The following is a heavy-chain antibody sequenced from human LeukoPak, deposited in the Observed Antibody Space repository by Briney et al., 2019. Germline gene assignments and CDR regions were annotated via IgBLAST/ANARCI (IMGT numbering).Heavy chain of an antibody. CDR3: ARPPVGGYDFTYDY. CDR2: ISYDGSNK. J-gene: IGHJ4*02. V-gene: IGHV3-30-3*01. Sequence: GGSLRLSCAASGFTFSSYAMHWVRQAPGKGLEWVAVISYDGSNKCYADSVKGRFTISRDNSKNTLYLQMNSLRAEDTAVYYCARPPVGGYDFTYDYWGQGTLVTVSS. D-gene: IGHD5-12*01. CDR1: GFTFSSYA.